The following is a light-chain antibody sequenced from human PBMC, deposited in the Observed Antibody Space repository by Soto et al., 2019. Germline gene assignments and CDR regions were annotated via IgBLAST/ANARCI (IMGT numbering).Light chain of an antibody. CDR2: EVS. CDR1: SSDVGGYNY. Sequence: QSALTQPASVSGSPGQSITISCTGTSSDVGGYNYVSWYQQHPGKAPKLMIYEVSNRPSGVSNRFSGSKSGNTASLTISGLQLEDEADYYCCSYTSSSTLVFGGGTKLTVL. CDR3: CSYTSSSTLV. V-gene: IGLV2-14*01. J-gene: IGLJ2*01.